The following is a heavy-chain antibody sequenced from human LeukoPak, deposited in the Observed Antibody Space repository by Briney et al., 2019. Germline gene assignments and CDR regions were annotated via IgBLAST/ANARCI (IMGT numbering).Heavy chain of an antibody. CDR3: ARYSTTWPYWYFNL. Sequence: SETLSLTCAVYGGSFSGYYWSWIRQPPGKGLEWIGEINHSGSTNYNPSLKSRVTISVDTSKNQFSLKLSSVTAADTAVYYCARYSTTWPYWYFNLWGRGTLVTVSS. J-gene: IGHJ2*01. CDR1: GGSFSGYY. CDR2: INHSGST. V-gene: IGHV4-34*01. D-gene: IGHD6-13*01.